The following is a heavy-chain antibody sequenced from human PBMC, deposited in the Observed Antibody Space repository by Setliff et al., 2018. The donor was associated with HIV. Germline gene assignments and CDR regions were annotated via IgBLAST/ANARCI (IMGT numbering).Heavy chain of an antibody. CDR3: TRLWHENWGGVDY. Sequence: GESLKISCKGSGYSFSSYWIGWVRQMPGKGLEFMGLLYPADSNIRYSPSFQGQVTISVDKSTNTAFLQWTSLRASDTAMYYCTRLWHENWGGVDYWGQGTQVTVSS. J-gene: IGHJ4*02. CDR2: LYPADSNI. CDR1: GYSFSSYW. V-gene: IGHV5-51*01. D-gene: IGHD3-16*01.